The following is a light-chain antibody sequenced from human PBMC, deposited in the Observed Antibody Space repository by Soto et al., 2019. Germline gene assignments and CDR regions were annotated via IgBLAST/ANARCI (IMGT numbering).Light chain of an antibody. CDR1: SSDVGNYNY. Sequence: QSVLTQPASVSGSPGQSITISCTGTSSDVGNYNYVSWYQQYPGRVPKLLIYMVSNRASGVSNRFSGSKSGNTASLTISGLQAEDEADYFCTSPTPGSSTLYVFGTGTKVTVL. CDR2: MVS. V-gene: IGLV2-14*01. J-gene: IGLJ1*01. CDR3: TSPTPGSSTLYV.